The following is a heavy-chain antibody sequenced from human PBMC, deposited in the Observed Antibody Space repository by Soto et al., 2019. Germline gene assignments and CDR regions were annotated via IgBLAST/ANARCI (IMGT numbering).Heavy chain of an antibody. J-gene: IGHJ4*02. Sequence: ASVKVSCKASGYTFTSYDINWVRQATGQGLEWMGWINTNNCKTNYAQKLQGRVTMTTDTSTSTAYMELRSLRSDDTAVYYCARREMTTVTTKYWGQGTLVTVSS. CDR2: INTNNCKT. CDR3: ARREMTTVTTKY. D-gene: IGHD4-17*01. V-gene: IGHV1-18*01. CDR1: GYTFTSYD.